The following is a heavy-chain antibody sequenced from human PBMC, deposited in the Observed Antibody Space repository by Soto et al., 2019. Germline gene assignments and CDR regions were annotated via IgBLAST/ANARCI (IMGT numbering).Heavy chain of an antibody. D-gene: IGHD3-3*01. CDR2: IYYSGST. CDR1: GGSISSGGYY. CDR3: ARGGYDFWSGYYNYFDY. V-gene: IGHV4-31*03. J-gene: IGHJ4*02. Sequence: SLTCTVSGGSISSGGYYWSWIRQHPGKGLEWIGYIYYSGSTYYNPSLKSRVTISVDTSKNQFSLKLSSVTAADTAVYYCARGGYDFWSGYYNYFDYWGQGTLVTVSS.